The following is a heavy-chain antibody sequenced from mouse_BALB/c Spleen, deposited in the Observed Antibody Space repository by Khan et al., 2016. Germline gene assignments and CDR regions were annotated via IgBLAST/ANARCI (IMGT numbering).Heavy chain of an antibody. V-gene: IGHV14-3*02. J-gene: IGHJ4*01. CDR1: GFNIKDTY. CDR2: IDPANGNT. Sequence: VQLKQSGAELVKPGASVKLSCTASGFNIKDTYMHWVKQRPEQGLEWIGRIDPANGNTKYDPKFQGKVTITADTSSNTAYLQLNSLTSEDTAVYYSARGDPYYPMDYWGQGTSVTVSS. CDR3: ARGDPYYPMDY. D-gene: IGHD3-3*01.